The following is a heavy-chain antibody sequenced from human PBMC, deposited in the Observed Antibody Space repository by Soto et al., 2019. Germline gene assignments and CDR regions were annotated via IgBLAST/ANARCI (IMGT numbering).Heavy chain of an antibody. Sequence: QVQLQESGPGLVKPSQTLSLTCTVSGGSISSGGYDWSWIRQHPGKGLEWIGYIYYSGSTYYNPSLKSRVTISVDTSKNQFSLKLSSVTAADTAVYYCARDRASAADYYYGIDVWGQGTTVTVSS. CDR2: IYYSGST. CDR1: GGSISSGGYD. J-gene: IGHJ6*02. V-gene: IGHV4-31*03. CDR3: ARDRASAADYYYGIDV. D-gene: IGHD2-15*01.